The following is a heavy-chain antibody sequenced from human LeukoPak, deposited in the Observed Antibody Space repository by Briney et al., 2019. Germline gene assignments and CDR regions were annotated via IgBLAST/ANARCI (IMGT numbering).Heavy chain of an antibody. V-gene: IGHV3-53*01. CDR2: IYSGGNT. J-gene: IGHJ4*02. CDR3: ARGYDGRYLVSDY. Sequence: GGSLRLSCAASGLTFSSHWMHWVRQAPGKGLEWVSVIYSGGNTYYADSVKGRFTISRDNSKNTLLLQMNSLRAEDTAVYYCARGYDGRYLVSDYWGQGTLVTVSS. CDR1: GLTFSSHW. D-gene: IGHD1-26*01.